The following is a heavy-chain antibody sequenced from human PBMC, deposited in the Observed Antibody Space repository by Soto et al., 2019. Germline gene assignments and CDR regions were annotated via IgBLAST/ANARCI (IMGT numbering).Heavy chain of an antibody. CDR2: ISYDGSNK. V-gene: IGHV3-30-3*01. CDR3: ARVGANYYYCGMDV. J-gene: IGHJ6*02. D-gene: IGHD3-16*01. Sequence: SLRLSCAASGFTFSSYAMHWVRQAPGKGLEWVAVISYDGSNKYYADSVKGRFTISRDNSKNTLYLQMNSLRAEDTAVYYCARVGANYYYCGMDVWGQGTTVTVSS. CDR1: GFTFSSYA.